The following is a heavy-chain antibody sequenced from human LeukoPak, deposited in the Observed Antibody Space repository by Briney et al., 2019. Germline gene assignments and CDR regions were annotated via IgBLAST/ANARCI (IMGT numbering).Heavy chain of an antibody. CDR3: ARLQYSSGWPHFDY. CDR2: IYTSGST. V-gene: IGHV4-39*07. CDR1: GGSISSSSYY. Sequence: SETLSLTCTVSGGSISSSSYYWGWIRQPPGKGLEWIGSIYTSGSTNYNPSLKSRVTMSVDTSKNQFSLKLSSVTAADTAVYYCARLQYSSGWPHFDYWGQGNLVTVPS. D-gene: IGHD6-19*01. J-gene: IGHJ4*02.